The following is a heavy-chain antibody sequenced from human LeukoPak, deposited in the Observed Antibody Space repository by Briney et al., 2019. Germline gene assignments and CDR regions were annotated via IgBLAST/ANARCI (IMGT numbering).Heavy chain of an antibody. D-gene: IGHD2-15*01. CDR2: IIPIFGTA. J-gene: IGHJ6*04. V-gene: IGHV1-69*06. Sequence: ASVKVSCKASGGTFISYAISWVRQAPGQGREGRGGIIPIFGTANYAQKFQGRVTITADKSTSTAYMDLSSLRSEDTAVYYCARLVAGAYYYYGMDVWGKGTTVTVSS. CDR1: GGTFISYA. CDR3: ARLVAGAYYYYGMDV.